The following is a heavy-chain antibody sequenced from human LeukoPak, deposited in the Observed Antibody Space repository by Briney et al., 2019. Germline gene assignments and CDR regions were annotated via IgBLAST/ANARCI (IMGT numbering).Heavy chain of an antibody. CDR2: IYYSGST. J-gene: IGHJ6*02. Sequence: SETLSLTCTVSGGSISSYYWSWIRQPPGKGLEWIGYIYYSGSTNYNPSLKSRVTISVDTSKNQFSLKLSSVTAADTAVYYCARHGCGGDCSYYYYYGMDVWGQGTTVTVSS. CDR1: GGSISSYY. V-gene: IGHV4-59*08. CDR3: ARHGCGGDCSYYYYYGMDV. D-gene: IGHD2-21*02.